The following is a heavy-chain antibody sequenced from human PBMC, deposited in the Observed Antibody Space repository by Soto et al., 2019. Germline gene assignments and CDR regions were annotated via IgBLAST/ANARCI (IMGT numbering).Heavy chain of an antibody. V-gene: IGHV4-31*03. J-gene: IGHJ4*02. CDR2: IYYSGST. D-gene: IGHD3-9*01. Sequence: SETLSLTCTVSGGSISSGGYYWSWIRQHPGKGLEWIGYIYYSGSTYYNPSLKSRVTISADTSKNQFSLKLSSVTAADTAVYYCARVYYDILTGPNFDYWGQGTLVTVSS. CDR1: GGSISSGGYY. CDR3: ARVYYDILTGPNFDY.